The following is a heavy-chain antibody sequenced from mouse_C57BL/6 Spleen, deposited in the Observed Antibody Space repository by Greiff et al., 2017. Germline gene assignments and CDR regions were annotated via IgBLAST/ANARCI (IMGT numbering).Heavy chain of an antibody. CDR1: GFSFNTYA. CDR2: IRSKSNNYAT. J-gene: IGHJ4*01. Sequence: EVMLVESGGGLVQPKGSLKLSCAASGFSFNTYAMNWVRQAPGKGLEWVARIRSKSNNYATYYADSVKDRFTISRDDSESMLYLQMHNLKTDDAAMYYCVRHRDYYGPHAMDYWGQGTSVTVSS. V-gene: IGHV10-1*01. D-gene: IGHD1-1*01. CDR3: VRHRDYYGPHAMDY.